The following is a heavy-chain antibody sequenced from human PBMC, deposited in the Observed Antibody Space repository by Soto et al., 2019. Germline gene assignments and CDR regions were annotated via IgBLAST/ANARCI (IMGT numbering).Heavy chain of an antibody. V-gene: IGHV1-69*01. Sequence: VQLVQSGSEVKKPGSSVKVSCKASGDTSTTYVVSWVRQAPGNGLEWMGGINPMSRTAKYAEKYSGRVTITADEATKTVYLDLTTLRFEDTAVSFCVRGTYCGASCYFAREYWGQGTLVAVSS. J-gene: IGHJ4*02. CDR1: GDTSTTYV. CDR3: VRGTYCGASCYFAREY. CDR2: INPMSRTA. D-gene: IGHD2-21*01.